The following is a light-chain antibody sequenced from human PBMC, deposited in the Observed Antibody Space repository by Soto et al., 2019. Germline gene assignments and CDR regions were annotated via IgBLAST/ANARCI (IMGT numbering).Light chain of an antibody. J-gene: IGLJ1*01. CDR2: EVN. CDR3: SSFTSSSTLVV. Sequence: QSALTQPASVSGSPGQSITISCTGTSSDIGDYNYVSWYQQHPGKAPKLMIYEVNNRPSGVSNRFSGSKSGNTASLTISGLQAEDEADYYCSSFTSSSTLVVFGIGTTLTVL. CDR1: SSDIGDYNY. V-gene: IGLV2-14*01.